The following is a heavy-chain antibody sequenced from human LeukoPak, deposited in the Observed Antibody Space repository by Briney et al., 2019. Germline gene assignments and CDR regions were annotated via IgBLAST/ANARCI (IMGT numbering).Heavy chain of an antibody. V-gene: IGHV3-7*01. CDR1: GFTFSFYW. CDR3: ARFYDTGWYGHLDY. CDR2: IKKDGSEE. J-gene: IGHJ4*02. Sequence: GGSLRLSCAASGFTFSFYWMSWVRQAPGKGLEWVANIKKDGSEEYYVDSVKGRFTITRDNAQNSLYLQMNSLRAEDTAVYYCARFYDTGWYGHLDYWGQGALVAVSS. D-gene: IGHD6-19*01.